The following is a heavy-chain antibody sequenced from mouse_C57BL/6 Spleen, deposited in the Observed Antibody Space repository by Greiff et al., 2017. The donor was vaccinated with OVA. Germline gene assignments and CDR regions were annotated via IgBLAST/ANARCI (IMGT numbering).Heavy chain of an antibody. Sequence: EVQVVESGGGLVKPGGSLKLSCAASGFTFSSYAMSWVRQTPEKRLEWVATISDGGSYTYYPDNVKGRFTISRDNAKNNLYLQMSHLKSEDTAMYYCARDMDYYGSSSYFDYWGQGTTLTVSS. CDR2: ISDGGSYT. J-gene: IGHJ2*01. CDR3: ARDMDYYGSSSYFDY. D-gene: IGHD1-1*01. V-gene: IGHV5-4*01. CDR1: GFTFSSYA.